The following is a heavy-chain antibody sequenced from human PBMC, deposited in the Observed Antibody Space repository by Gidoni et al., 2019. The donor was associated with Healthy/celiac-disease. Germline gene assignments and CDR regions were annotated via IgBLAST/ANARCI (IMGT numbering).Heavy chain of an antibody. J-gene: IGHJ4*02. CDR2: IKSKTEGGTT. Sequence: EVQLVESGGGLVKPGGSLRLSCAASGFPSSTAWMSWVGQAPGKGLEGVGRIKSKTEGGTTDYAAPVKGRFTISRDDSKNTLYLQMNSLKTEDTAVYYCTTGGYSSGWYTARKTLNFDYWGQGTLVTVSS. V-gene: IGHV3-15*01. D-gene: IGHD6-19*01. CDR1: GFPSSTAW. CDR3: TTGGYSSGWYTARKTLNFDY.